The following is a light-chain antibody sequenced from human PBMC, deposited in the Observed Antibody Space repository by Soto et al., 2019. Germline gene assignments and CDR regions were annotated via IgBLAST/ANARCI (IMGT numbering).Light chain of an antibody. V-gene: IGKV3-11*01. J-gene: IGKJ4*01. CDR3: QQRSNWPPLT. Sequence: EIVLTQSPATLSLSPGEKATLSCRASQSVSTYLARYQQKLGQAPRLLIYAASTRATGIPARFSGSGSGTDFTLTISSLEPEDFAVYYCQQRSNWPPLTFGGGTKVDIK. CDR1: QSVSTY. CDR2: AAS.